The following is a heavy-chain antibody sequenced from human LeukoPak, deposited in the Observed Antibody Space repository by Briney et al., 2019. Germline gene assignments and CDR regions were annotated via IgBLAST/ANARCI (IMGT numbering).Heavy chain of an antibody. D-gene: IGHD7-27*01. CDR3: ARHVPTGDLCDTFDI. CDR1: GYTFTNYW. V-gene: IGHV5-51*01. J-gene: IGHJ3*02. Sequence: GESLKISCKGSGYTFTNYWIGWVRQMPGKGLEWMGIIYPGDSDTRYSPSFQGQVTISADKSISTAYLQWGGLKASDTAMYYCARHVPTGDLCDTFDIWGQGTVVTVSS. CDR2: IYPGDSDT.